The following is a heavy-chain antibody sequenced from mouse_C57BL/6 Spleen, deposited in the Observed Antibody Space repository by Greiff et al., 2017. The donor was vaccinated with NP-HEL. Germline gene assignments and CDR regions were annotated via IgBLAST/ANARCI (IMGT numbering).Heavy chain of an antibody. D-gene: IGHD2-4*01. J-gene: IGHJ3*01. Sequence: QVQLQQSGAELVKPGASVKMSCKASGYTFTSYWITWVKQRPGQGLEWIGDIYPGSGSTNYNEKFKSKATLTVDTSSSTAYMQLSSLTSEDSAVYYCARLLYYEYDDAWFAYWGQGTLVTVSA. CDR1: GYTFTSYW. V-gene: IGHV1-55*01. CDR2: IYPGSGST. CDR3: ARLLYYEYDDAWFAY.